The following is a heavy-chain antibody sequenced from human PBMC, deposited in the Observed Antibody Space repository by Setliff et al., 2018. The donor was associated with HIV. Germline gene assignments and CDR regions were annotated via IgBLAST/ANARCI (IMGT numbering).Heavy chain of an antibody. Sequence: ASVKVSCKASGYMFTDYYIHWMRQAPGQWLEWMGWINPKSGDTKYGQSFQGRVTMTRDTSISTAYTNLSGLRSNDTAVYYCTRGTAVADTNTQPFKYWGQGALVTVSS. CDR2: INPKSGDT. CDR1: GYMFTDYY. V-gene: IGHV1-2*02. D-gene: IGHD6-19*01. CDR3: TRGTAVADTNTQPFKY. J-gene: IGHJ4*02.